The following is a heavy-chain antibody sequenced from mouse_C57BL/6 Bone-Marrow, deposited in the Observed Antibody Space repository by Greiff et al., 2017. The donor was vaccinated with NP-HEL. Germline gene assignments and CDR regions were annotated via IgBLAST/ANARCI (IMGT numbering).Heavy chain of an antibody. V-gene: IGHV1-42*01. D-gene: IGHD4-1*01. CDR2: INPSTGGT. Sequence: DVKLQESGPELVKPGASVKISCKASGYSFTGYYMNWVKQSPEKSLEWIGEINPSTGGTTYNQKFKAKATLTVDKSSSTAYMQLKSLTSEDSAVYYCARCRWDLYYYAMDYWGQGTSVTVSS. CDR1: GYSFTGYY. J-gene: IGHJ4*01. CDR3: ARCRWDLYYYAMDY.